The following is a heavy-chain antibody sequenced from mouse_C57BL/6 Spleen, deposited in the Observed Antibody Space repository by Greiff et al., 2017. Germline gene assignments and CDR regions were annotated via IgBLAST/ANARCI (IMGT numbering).Heavy chain of an antibody. V-gene: IGHV1-26*01. J-gene: IGHJ2*01. CDR1: GYTFTDYY. CDR2: INPNNGGT. Sequence: EVQLQQSGPELVKPGASVKISCKASGYTFTDYYMNWVKQSPGKSLEWIGDINPNNGGTSYNQKFKGKATLTVDKSSSTAYMELRSLTSEYSAVYYCATRGYWGQGTTLTVSS. CDR3: ATRGY.